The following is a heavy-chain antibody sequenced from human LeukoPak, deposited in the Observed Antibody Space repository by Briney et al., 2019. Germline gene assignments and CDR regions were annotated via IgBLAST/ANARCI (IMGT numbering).Heavy chain of an antibody. D-gene: IGHD3-10*01. J-gene: IGHJ3*02. CDR1: GGSFSGYY. CDR3: ARDMGSRSGRGAFDI. Sequence: PSETLSLTCAVYGGSFSGYYWSWIRQPPGKGLEWIGEINHSGSTNYNPSLKSRVTISVDTSKNQFSLKLSSVTAADTAVYYCARDMGSRSGRGAFDIWGQGTMVTVSS. CDR2: INHSGST. V-gene: IGHV4-34*01.